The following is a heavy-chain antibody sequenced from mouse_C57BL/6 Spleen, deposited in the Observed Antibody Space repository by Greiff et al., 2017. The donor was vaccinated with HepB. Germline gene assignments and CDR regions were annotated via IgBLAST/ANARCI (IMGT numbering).Heavy chain of an antibody. D-gene: IGHD1-1*02. CDR3: ARSWCLRRWYFDV. CDR2: INPNNGGT. CDR1: GYTFTDYN. Sequence: VQLQQSGPELVKPGASVKIPCKASGYTFTDYNMDWVKQSHGKSLEWIGDINPNNGGTIYNQKFKGKATVTVDKSSSTAYMELRSLTSEDTAVYYCARSWCLRRWYFDVWGTGTTVTVSS. J-gene: IGHJ1*03. V-gene: IGHV1-18*01.